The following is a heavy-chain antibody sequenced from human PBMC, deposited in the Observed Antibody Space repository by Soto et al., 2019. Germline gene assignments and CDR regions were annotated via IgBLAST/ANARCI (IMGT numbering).Heavy chain of an antibody. D-gene: IGHD2-2*01. CDR3: ARVRQGCSSTSCYFDP. CDR2: IHHSGST. J-gene: IGHJ5*02. CDR1: GGSISSSTW. V-gene: IGHV4-4*02. Sequence: SETLSLTCAVSGGSISSSTWWNWVRQPPGKGLEWIGEIHHSGSTNYNPSLKSRVTISVDKSKNQFSLKLNSVTAADTAVYYCARVRQGCSSTSCYFDPWGQGTLVTVSS.